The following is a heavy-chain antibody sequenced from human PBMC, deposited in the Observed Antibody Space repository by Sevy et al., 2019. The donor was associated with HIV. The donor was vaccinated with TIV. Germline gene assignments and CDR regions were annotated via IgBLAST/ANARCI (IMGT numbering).Heavy chain of an antibody. V-gene: IGHV1-69*13. D-gene: IGHD6-13*01. CDR2: IIPIFGTA. CDR1: GGTFSSYA. Sequence: ASVKVSCKASGGTFSSYAISWVRQAPGQGLEWMGGIIPIFGTANYAQKFQGRVTITADESTSTAYMELSSLRSEDTAVYYCAVTFSSSWFYYGMDVWGQGTAVTVSS. J-gene: IGHJ6*02. CDR3: AVTFSSSWFYYGMDV.